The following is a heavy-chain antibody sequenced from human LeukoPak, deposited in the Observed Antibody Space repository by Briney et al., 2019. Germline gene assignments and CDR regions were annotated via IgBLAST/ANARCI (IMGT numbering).Heavy chain of an antibody. CDR3: AGIAAAGDFDY. J-gene: IGHJ4*02. CDR2: IYYSGST. D-gene: IGHD6-13*01. Sequence: SETLSLTCTVSGGSISSSSYYWGWIRQPPGKGLEWIGSIYYSGSTYYNPSLKSRVTISVDTSENQFSLKLSSVTAADTAVYYCAGIAAAGDFDYWGQGTLVTVSS. V-gene: IGHV4-39*01. CDR1: GGSISSSSYY.